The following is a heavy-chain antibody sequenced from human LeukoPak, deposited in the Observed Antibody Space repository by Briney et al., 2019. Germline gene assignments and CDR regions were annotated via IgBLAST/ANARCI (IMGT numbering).Heavy chain of an antibody. CDR2: ISASGGRT. CDR3: AKEYSGSFSPFPSYFDY. V-gene: IGHV3-23*01. D-gene: IGHD1-26*01. J-gene: IGHJ4*02. CDR1: GGSISSSSYY. Sequence: ETLSLTCTVSGGSISSSSYYWGWIRQPPGKGLEWVSAISASGGRTYYADSVKGRFTISRDNSKNTLYLQMNSLRADDTAVYYCAKEYSGSFSPFPSYFDYWGQGTLVTVSS.